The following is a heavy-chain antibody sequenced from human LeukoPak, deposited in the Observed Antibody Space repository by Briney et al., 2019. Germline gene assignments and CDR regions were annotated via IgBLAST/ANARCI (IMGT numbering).Heavy chain of an antibody. J-gene: IGHJ4*02. V-gene: IGHV4-38-2*01. D-gene: IGHD3-22*01. CDR3: ARVGGDDSTGHYSVDY. CDR2: LHHSGSP. CDR1: GYSITSTYW. Sequence: SETLSLTCAVSGYSITSTYWWGWIRQTPGRGLEWIGSLHHSGSPSYSPSLKSRVTISVDTSKNQFSLRLSSVTAADTAVYYCARVGGDDSTGHYSVDYWGQGTLVTVSS.